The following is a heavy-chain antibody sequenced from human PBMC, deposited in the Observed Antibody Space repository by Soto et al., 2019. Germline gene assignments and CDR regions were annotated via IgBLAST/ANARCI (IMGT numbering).Heavy chain of an antibody. CDR1: GYTFTGYY. D-gene: IGHD2-15*01. CDR2: INPNSGGT. V-gene: IGHV1-2*04. Sequence: GASVKVSCKASGYTFTGYYMHWVRQAPGQGLEWMGWINPNSGGTNYAQKFQGWVTMTRDTSISTAYMELSRLRSDDTAVYYCAICAGGDCSGGSCYSRTGGYYYGMDVWGQGXTVTVYS. J-gene: IGHJ6*02. CDR3: AICAGGDCSGGSCYSRTGGYYYGMDV.